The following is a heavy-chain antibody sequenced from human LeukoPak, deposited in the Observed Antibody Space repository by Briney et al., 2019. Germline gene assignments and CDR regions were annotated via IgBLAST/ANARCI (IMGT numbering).Heavy chain of an antibody. CDR1: GFTFSSYW. J-gene: IGHJ1*01. Sequence: GGSLRLSCVASGFTFSSYWMSWVRQAPGKGLEWVANIKQDGSEKYYVDSVKGRFTISRDNAKNSLYPQMNSLRAEDTAVYYCARDKIVGPSDFQHWGQGTLVTVSS. CDR3: ARDKIVGPSDFQH. V-gene: IGHV3-7*01. CDR2: IKQDGSEK. D-gene: IGHD1-26*01.